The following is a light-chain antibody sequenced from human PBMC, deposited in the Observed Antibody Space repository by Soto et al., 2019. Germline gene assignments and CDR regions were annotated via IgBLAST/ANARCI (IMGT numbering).Light chain of an antibody. Sequence: EIVLTQSPGTLSLSPGERATLSCRASQSVSNSYLAWYQQTPGQAPRLLIFGTSNRATGIPDRFSGSGSGTDFTITISILEPEDFAVYYCQQYGNSRTFGQGTKVEIK. CDR3: QQYGNSRT. V-gene: IGKV3-20*01. CDR2: GTS. J-gene: IGKJ1*01. CDR1: QSVSNSY.